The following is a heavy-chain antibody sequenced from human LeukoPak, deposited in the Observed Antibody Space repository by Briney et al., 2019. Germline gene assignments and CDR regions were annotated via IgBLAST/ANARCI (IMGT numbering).Heavy chain of an antibody. D-gene: IGHD6-13*01. V-gene: IGHV3-23*01. CDR3: SKDRWIAAADSLDY. CDR1: GFTFSSYA. CDR2: ISGSGGST. Sequence: GGSLRLSCAASGFTFSSYAMSWVRQAPGKGLEWVSVISGSGGSTYYADSVKGRFTISRDNSKNTLYLQMNSLRAEDTAVYYCSKDRWIAAADSLDYWGQGTLVTVSS. J-gene: IGHJ4*02.